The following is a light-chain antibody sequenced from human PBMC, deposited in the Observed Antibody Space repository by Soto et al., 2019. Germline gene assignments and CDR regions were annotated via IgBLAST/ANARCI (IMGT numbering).Light chain of an antibody. V-gene: IGKV1-5*01. CDR1: QSISSW. CDR2: DAS. CDR3: QQYNSYSPWT. J-gene: IGKJ1*01. Sequence: DIQMTQSPSTLSASVGDRVTITCRASQSISSWLAWYQQKPGKAPKLLIYDASSLESGVPSRFCGSGSWTEFTLTIISLQPDDFATYYCQQYNSYSPWTFGQGTKVEIK.